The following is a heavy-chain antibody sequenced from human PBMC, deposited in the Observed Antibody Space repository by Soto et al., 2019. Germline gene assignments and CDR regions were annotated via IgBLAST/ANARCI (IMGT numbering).Heavy chain of an antibody. D-gene: IGHD6-13*01. J-gene: IGHJ4*02. Sequence: GSLRLSCAASGFTFSSYWMSWVRQAPGKGLEWVANIKQDGSEKYYVDSVKGRFTISRDNAKNSLYLQMNSLRAEDTAVYYCARDGMRIAAEIDYWGQGTLVTVSS. CDR3: ARDGMRIAAEIDY. V-gene: IGHV3-7*01. CDR1: GFTFSSYW. CDR2: IKQDGSEK.